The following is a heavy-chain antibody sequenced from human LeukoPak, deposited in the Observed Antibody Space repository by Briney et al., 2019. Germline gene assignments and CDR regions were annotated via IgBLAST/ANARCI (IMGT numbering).Heavy chain of an antibody. CDR1: GGSISSYY. D-gene: IGHD6-13*01. Sequence: TLSLTCTVSGGSISSYYWSWIRQPPGKGLEWIGYIYYSGSTNYNPSLKSRVTISVDTSKNQFSLKLSSVTAADTAVYYCARTVSWYPIHDAFDIWGQGTMVTVSS. CDR3: ARTVSWYPIHDAFDI. V-gene: IGHV4-59*01. J-gene: IGHJ3*02. CDR2: IYYSGST.